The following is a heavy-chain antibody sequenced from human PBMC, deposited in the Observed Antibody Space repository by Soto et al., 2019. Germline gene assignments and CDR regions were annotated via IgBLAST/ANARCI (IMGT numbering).Heavy chain of an antibody. V-gene: IGHV4-39*01. CDR3: ARRGGYSSRQRAFDP. CDR2: IYYSGST. D-gene: IGHD6-13*01. Sequence: PSETLSLTCTVSGGSVSSGSYYWGWIRQPPGKGLEWIGSIYYSGSTNYNPSLKSRVTISVDTSKNQFSLKLSSVTAADTAVYYCARRGGYSSRQRAFDPWGQGTLVTVSS. CDR1: GGSVSSGSYY. J-gene: IGHJ5*02.